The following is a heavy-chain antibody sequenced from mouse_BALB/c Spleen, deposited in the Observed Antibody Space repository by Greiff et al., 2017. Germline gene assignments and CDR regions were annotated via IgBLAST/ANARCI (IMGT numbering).Heavy chain of an antibody. J-gene: IGHJ1*01. D-gene: IGHD1-1*01. CDR1: GYTFTSYW. V-gene: IGHV1-7*01. CDR2: ISPSTGYT. CDR3: ASRDYGYWYIDV. Sequence: VQLQQSGAELAKPGASVKMSCKASGYTFTSYWMHWVNQRPGQGLEWIGDISPSTGYTEYNQKFKDKATLTADKSSSTDYMQLSSLTYEDAAVYYCASRDYGYWYIDVWGAGTTVTVSS.